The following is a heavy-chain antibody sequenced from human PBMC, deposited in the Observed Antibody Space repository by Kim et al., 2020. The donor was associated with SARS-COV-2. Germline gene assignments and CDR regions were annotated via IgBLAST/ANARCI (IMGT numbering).Heavy chain of an antibody. Sequence: SETLSLTCTVSGGSISSYYWSWIRQPPGKGLEWIGYIYYSGSTNYNPSLKSRVTISVDTSKNQFSLKLSSVTAADTAVYYCARDYGGILSWGQGTLVTVSS. V-gene: IGHV4-59*13. CDR3: ARDYGGILS. CDR2: IYYSGST. D-gene: IGHD2-8*02. CDR1: GGSISSYY. J-gene: IGHJ5*02.